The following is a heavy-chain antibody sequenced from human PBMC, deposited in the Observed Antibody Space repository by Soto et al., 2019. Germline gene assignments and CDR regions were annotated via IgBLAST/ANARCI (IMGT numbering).Heavy chain of an antibody. D-gene: IGHD3-9*01. J-gene: IGHJ6*02. V-gene: IGHV3-23*01. CDR2: ISGSGGST. Sequence: GGSLRLSCAASGFTFSSYGMHWVRQAPGKGLEWVSAISGSGGSTYYADSVKGRFTISRDNSKNTLYLQMNSLRAEDTAVYYCANERSPHPVTIGPPYYYYGMDVWGQGTSVTVYS. CDR1: GFTFSSYG. CDR3: ANERSPHPVTIGPPYYYYGMDV.